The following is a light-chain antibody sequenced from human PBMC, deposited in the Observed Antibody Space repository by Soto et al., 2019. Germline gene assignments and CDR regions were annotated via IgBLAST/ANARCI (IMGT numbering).Light chain of an antibody. CDR3: SSFTVDSTLV. CDR2: EVS. CDR1: SSDIGGYNR. V-gene: IGLV2-18*02. J-gene: IGLJ2*01. Sequence: QSALTQPPSVSGSPGQSVTISCTGTSSDIGGYNRVSWYQQPPGTAPKLLIYEVSNWPSGVPDRFSGSKSGNTASLTISGLQAEDEADYYCSSFTVDSTLVFGGGTKLTVL.